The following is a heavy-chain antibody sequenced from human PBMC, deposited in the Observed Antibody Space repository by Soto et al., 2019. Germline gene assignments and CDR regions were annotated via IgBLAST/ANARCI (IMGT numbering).Heavy chain of an antibody. D-gene: IGHD6-13*01. J-gene: IGHJ4*02. CDR3: ARTYRSSWSSWALFDL. CDR1: GGSISSSCHY. Sequence: SETLSLTCSVSGGSISSSCHYWGWIRQPPGKGLEWIGSIYYSGSTYHNPSLKSRVTISVDTSKNQFSLKLKSVTAADTAVYYCARTYRSSWSSWALFDLWGQGTLVTVSS. CDR2: IYYSGST. V-gene: IGHV4-39*01.